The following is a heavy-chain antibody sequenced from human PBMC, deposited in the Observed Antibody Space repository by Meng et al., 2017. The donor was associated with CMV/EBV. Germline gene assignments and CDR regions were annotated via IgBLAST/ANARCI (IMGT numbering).Heavy chain of an antibody. CDR1: GGSFSGYY. V-gene: IGHV4-34*01. CDR3: ARDSRRYCSSASCRAFDI. Sequence: SETLSLTCAVYGGSFSGYYWSWIRQPPGKGLEWIGEINHSGSTNYNPSLKSRVTISVDTSKNQFSLKLSSVTAADTAVYYCARDSRRYCSSASCRAFDIWGQGTMVTVSS. CDR2: INHSGST. J-gene: IGHJ3*02. D-gene: IGHD2-2*01.